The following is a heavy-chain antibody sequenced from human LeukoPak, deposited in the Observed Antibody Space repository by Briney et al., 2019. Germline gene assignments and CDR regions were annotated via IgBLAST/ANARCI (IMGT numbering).Heavy chain of an antibody. V-gene: IGHV3-7*04. D-gene: IGHD3-3*01. CDR1: EFIFYDYW. J-gene: IGHJ4*02. Sequence: GGSLRLSCVASEFIFYDYWMTWVRQAPGKGLEWVAKINQHGSEKNYADSVKGRFTISRDNAKNSVYLQMNTLRAEDTGVYYCARGSRPVYDFWAGWTVDYWGRGTLVTVSS. CDR2: INQHGSEK. CDR3: ARGSRPVYDFWAGWTVDY.